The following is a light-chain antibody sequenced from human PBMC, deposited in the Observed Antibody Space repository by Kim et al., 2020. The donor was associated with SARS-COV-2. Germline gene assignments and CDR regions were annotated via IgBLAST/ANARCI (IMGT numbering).Light chain of an antibody. CDR3: QQSEKLPYT. CDR1: EDIITN. J-gene: IGKJ2*01. Sequence: SAYVGDRGTMTCQAREDIITNVDWYQQKPGKAPKLMIYDAANLEIGVPSRFSGSGSGTDFTFTIKRLRPEDTATYYCQQSEKLPYTFGPGTKLEI. CDR2: DAA. V-gene: IGKV1-33*01.